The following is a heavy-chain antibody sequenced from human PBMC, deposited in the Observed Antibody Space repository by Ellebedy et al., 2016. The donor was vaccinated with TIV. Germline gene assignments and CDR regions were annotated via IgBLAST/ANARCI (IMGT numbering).Heavy chain of an antibody. V-gene: IGHV3-49*03. CDR1: GFTFGDYA. Sequence: GESLKISCQGSGFTFGDYAMTWFRQTPGKGLEWLGFIRARAHGWTSEHAASVKDRFAISRDDSKIIAYPQMRGLKAEDTAVYYCTADAGGQFSYASEWGQGTLVTVSS. J-gene: IGHJ4*02. CDR2: IRARAHGWTS. D-gene: IGHD3-16*01. CDR3: TADAGGQFSYASE.